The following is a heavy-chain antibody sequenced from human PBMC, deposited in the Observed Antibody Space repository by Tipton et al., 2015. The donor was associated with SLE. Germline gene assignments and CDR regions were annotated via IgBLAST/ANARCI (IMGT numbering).Heavy chain of an antibody. CDR1: GFTFSTYW. Sequence: SLRLSCAASGFTFSTYWMHWVRQAPGKGLVWVSRINSDGSSTSYADSVKGRFTISRDNAKNTLYLQMNSLRAEDTAVYYCASVLGYSSSFNLYDYYDMDVWGQGTTVSDSS. J-gene: IGHJ6*02. CDR3: ASVLGYSSSFNLYDYYDMDV. CDR2: INSDGSST. D-gene: IGHD6-6*01. V-gene: IGHV3-74*01.